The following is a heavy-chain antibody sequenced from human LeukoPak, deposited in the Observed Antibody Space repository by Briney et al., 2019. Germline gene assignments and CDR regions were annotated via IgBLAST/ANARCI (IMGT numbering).Heavy chain of an antibody. CDR1: GYTFTSYG. Sequence: GASVKVSCKASGYTFTSYGISWVRQAPGQGLEWMGWISAYNGNTNYAQKLQGRVTMTTDTSTSTAYMELRSLRSDDTAVYYCARDLKRGYRTYYYYMDVWGKGTTVTISS. J-gene: IGHJ6*03. CDR2: ISAYNGNT. V-gene: IGHV1-18*01. D-gene: IGHD5-12*01. CDR3: ARDLKRGYRTYYYYMDV.